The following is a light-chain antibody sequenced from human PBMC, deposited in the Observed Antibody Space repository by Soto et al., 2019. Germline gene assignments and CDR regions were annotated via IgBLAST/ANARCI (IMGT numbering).Light chain of an antibody. Sequence: IVLTQSPGTLSLSPGERATLSCRTSQTLSSSFLACYQQTPGQAPRLLIYDTSTRAIDIPDRFSGSGSGTDFTLTISRLEPEDFAVYYCQQYGYLGTFGQGTKVEFK. J-gene: IGKJ1*01. CDR3: QQYGYLGT. CDR2: DTS. CDR1: QTLSSSF. V-gene: IGKV3-20*01.